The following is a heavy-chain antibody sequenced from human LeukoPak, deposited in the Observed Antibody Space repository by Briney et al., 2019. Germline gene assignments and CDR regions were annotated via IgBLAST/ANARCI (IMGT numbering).Heavy chain of an antibody. CDR1: GFTFSSYG. CDR3: AKDRDYYDSSGYYHN. J-gene: IGHJ4*02. V-gene: IGHV3-30*18. CDR2: ISYDGSNK. D-gene: IGHD3-22*01. Sequence: GGSLRLSCAASGFTFSSYGMHWVRQAPGKGLEWVAVISYDGSNKYYADSVKGRFTISRDNSKNTLYLQMNSLRAEDTAVYYCAKDRDYYDSSGYYHNWGQGTLVTVSS.